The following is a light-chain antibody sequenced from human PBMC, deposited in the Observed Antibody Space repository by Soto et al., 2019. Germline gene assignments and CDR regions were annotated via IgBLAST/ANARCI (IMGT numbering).Light chain of an antibody. Sequence: DIQRAQSPSTLSASLGDRVTITCRASQIVNRWLAWYQQKPGKAPNLLIYRASTLQSGVPSRFSGSVSGTEFSLTISSLQPEDFATYYCQQYNDYLWTFGQGTKVDIK. V-gene: IGKV1-5*03. CDR3: QQYNDYLWT. J-gene: IGKJ1*01. CDR2: RAS. CDR1: QIVNRW.